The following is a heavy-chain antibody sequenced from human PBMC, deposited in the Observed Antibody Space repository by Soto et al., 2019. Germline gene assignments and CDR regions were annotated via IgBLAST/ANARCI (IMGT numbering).Heavy chain of an antibody. Sequence: SETLSLTCAVYGGSFSGYYWSWIRQPPGKGLEWIGEINHSGSTNYNPSLKSRVTISVDTSKNQFSLKLSSVTAADTAVYYCARGRWSPRYGYDFGGANWFDPWGQGTLVTVSS. CDR1: GGSFSGYY. CDR3: ARGRWSPRYGYDFGGANWFDP. CDR2: INHSGST. D-gene: IGHD5-12*01. V-gene: IGHV4-34*01. J-gene: IGHJ5*02.